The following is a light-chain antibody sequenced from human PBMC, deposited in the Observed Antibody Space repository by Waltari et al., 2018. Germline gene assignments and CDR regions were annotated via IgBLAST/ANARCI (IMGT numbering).Light chain of an antibody. CDR2: RAS. CDR1: QSVSSSS. Sequence: EIVLTQSPGTAPLSPGERVTLPSRPSQSVSSSSLTWYQQKPGQAPRLVIYRASSRATGVPDRFSGSGSGTDFTLTISRLEPEDIAVYYCQQHGNIPATFGQGTKVEIK. CDR3: QQHGNIPAT. V-gene: IGKV3-20*01. J-gene: IGKJ1*01.